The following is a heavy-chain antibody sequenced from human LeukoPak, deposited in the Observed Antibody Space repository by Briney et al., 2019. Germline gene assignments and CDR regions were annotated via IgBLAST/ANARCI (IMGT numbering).Heavy chain of an antibody. V-gene: IGHV3-53*01. D-gene: IGHD2-21*01. CDR3: ARGDYYYGMDV. CDR2: IYSGGST. Sequence: GGSLRLSCAASGFTVSSNYMSWVRQAPGKGLEWVSVIYSGGSTYYADSVKGRFTISRDNSKNTLYLQMNRLRAEDTAVYYCARGDYYYGMDVWGQGTTVTVSS. CDR1: GFTVSSNY. J-gene: IGHJ6*02.